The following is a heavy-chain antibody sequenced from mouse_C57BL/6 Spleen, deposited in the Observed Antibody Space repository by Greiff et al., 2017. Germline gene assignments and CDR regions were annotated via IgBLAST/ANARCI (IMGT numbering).Heavy chain of an antibody. CDR3: ARHLLDYGSSYDY. V-gene: IGHV5-6*02. D-gene: IGHD1-1*01. CDR2: ISSGGSYT. J-gene: IGHJ2*01. Sequence: DVMLVESGGDLVKPGGSLKLSCAASGFTFSSYGMSWVRQTPDKRLEWVATISSGGSYTYYPDSVKGRFTISRDNAKNTLYLQMSSLKSEDTAMYYCARHLLDYGSSYDYWGQGTTLTVSS. CDR1: GFTFSSYG.